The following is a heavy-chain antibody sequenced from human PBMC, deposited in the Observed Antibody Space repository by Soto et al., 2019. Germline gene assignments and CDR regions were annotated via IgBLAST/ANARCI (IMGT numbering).Heavy chain of an antibody. CDR1: GGTFSSYA. V-gene: IGHV1-69*13. CDR3: ARFYSGSYRRYYYFDY. D-gene: IGHD1-26*01. CDR2: IIPIFGTA. J-gene: IGHJ4*02. Sequence: SVKVSCKASGGTFSSYAISWVRQAPGQGLEWMGGIIPIFGTANYAQKFQGRVTITADESTSTAYMELSSLRSEDTAVYYCARFYSGSYRRYYYFDYWGQGTLVTVS.